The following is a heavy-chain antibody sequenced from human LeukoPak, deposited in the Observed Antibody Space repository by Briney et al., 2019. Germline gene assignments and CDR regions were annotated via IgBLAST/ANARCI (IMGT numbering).Heavy chain of an antibody. CDR3: AKYGAVAGGNWFDP. Sequence: GGSLRLSCAASGFTVSSNYMSWVRQAPGKGLEWVSVIYSGGSTYYADSVKGRFTISRDNSKNTLYLQMNSLRAEDTAVYYCAKYGAVAGGNWFDPWGQGTLVTVSS. CDR2: IYSGGST. D-gene: IGHD6-19*01. V-gene: IGHV3-66*01. CDR1: GFTVSSNY. J-gene: IGHJ5*02.